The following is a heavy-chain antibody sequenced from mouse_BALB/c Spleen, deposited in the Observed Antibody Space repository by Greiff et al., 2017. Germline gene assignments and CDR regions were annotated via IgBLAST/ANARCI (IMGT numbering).Heavy chain of an antibody. J-gene: IGHJ2*01. CDR2: ISSGGST. D-gene: IGHD1-1*01. CDR3: ARGRSSSFYFDY. CDR1: GFTFSSYA. V-gene: IGHV5-6-5*01. Sequence: EVQRVESGGGLVKPGGSLKLSCAASGFTFSSYAMSWVRQTPEKRLEWVASISSGGSTYYPDSVKGRFTISRDNARNILYLQMSSLRSEDTAMYYCARGRSSSFYFDYWGQGTTLTVSS.